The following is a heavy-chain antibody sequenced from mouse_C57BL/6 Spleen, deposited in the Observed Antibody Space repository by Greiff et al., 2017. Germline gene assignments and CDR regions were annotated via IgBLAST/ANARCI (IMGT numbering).Heavy chain of an antibody. CDR1: GYTFTSYW. CDR2: IDPSDSYT. CDR3: ARGGLLYVY. D-gene: IGHD2-12*01. Sequence: QVQLQQPGAELVMPGASVKLSCKASGYTFTSYWMHWVKQRPGQGLEWIGEIDPSDSYTKYTQKFKGKSTLTVDTSSCTAYMQLSILTSEASEVYYFARGGLLYVYWGQGTLVTVSA. V-gene: IGHV1-69*01. J-gene: IGHJ3*01.